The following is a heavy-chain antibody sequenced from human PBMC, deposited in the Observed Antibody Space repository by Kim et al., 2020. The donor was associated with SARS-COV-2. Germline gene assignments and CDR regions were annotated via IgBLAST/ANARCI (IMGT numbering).Heavy chain of an antibody. Sequence: SVKVSCKASGGTFSSYAISWVRQAPGQGLEWMGRIIPILGIANYAQKFQGRVTITADKSTSTAYMELSSLRSEDTAVYYCARDLIEGTTMVRGATLGYWGQGTLVTVSS. CDR3: ARDLIEGTTMVRGATLGY. J-gene: IGHJ4*02. D-gene: IGHD3-10*01. V-gene: IGHV1-69*04. CDR2: IIPILGIA. CDR1: GGTFSSYA.